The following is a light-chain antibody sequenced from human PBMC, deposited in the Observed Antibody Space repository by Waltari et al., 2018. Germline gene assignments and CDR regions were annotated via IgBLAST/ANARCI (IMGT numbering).Light chain of an antibody. Sequence: QSVLTQSPSASGTPGQRVTISCSGSSTNLGRTTVNMYKQVPGTAPKLLISTNNQRPSGVPDRFSGSKSGTSASLAISGLQSEDEADYFCAAWDDSLNGWVFGGGTKLSVL. J-gene: IGLJ3*02. V-gene: IGLV1-44*01. CDR3: AAWDDSLNGWV. CDR2: TNN. CDR1: STNLGRTT.